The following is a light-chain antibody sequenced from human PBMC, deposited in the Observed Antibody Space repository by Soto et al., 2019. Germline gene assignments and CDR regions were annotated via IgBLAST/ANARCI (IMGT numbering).Light chain of an antibody. Sequence: QSVLTQPPSVSGSPGQSVAISCTGTSSDLGNYNRVSWYQQPPGTAPKLIIYEVTNRPSGVPDRFSGSKSGDTASLTISGLQAYDEADYFCCSYTTSATYVFGTGTKLTVL. J-gene: IGLJ1*01. CDR2: EVT. V-gene: IGLV2-18*02. CDR1: SSDLGNYNR. CDR3: CSYTTSATYV.